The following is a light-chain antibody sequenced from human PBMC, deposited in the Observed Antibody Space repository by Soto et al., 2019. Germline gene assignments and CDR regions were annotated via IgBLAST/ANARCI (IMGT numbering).Light chain of an antibody. CDR2: DVT. V-gene: IGLV2-14*01. J-gene: IGLJ1*01. CDR3: ISYTSSSTYSYV. Sequence: QSALTQPASVSGSPGQSITISCTGTSSDVGGYNYVSWYQQHPGKAPKLMIYDVTNRPSGVSNRFSGSKSGNTASLTISGLQAEDEADYYCISYTSSSTYSYVFGTGTKVTVL. CDR1: SSDVGGYNY.